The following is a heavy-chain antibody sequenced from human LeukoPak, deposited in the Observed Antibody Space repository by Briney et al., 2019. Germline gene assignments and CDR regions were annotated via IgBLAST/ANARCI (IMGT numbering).Heavy chain of an antibody. CDR2: ISYDGSNK. J-gene: IGHJ4*02. D-gene: IGHD1-26*01. V-gene: IGHV3-30*18. CDR1: GFTFSSYG. Sequence: PGGSLRLSCAAFGFTFSSYGMHWVRQAPGKGLEWVAVISYDGSNKYYADSVKGRFTISRDNSKNTLYLQMNSLTAEDTAVYYCAKDYVGATSPDYWGQGTLVTVSS. CDR3: AKDYVGATSPDY.